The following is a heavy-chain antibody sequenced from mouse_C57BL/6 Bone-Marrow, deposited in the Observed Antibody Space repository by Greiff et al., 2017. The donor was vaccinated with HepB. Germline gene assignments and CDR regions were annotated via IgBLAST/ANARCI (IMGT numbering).Heavy chain of an antibody. CDR2: FHPYNDDT. CDR1: GYTFTTYP. V-gene: IGHV1-47*01. J-gene: IGHJ3*01. CDR3: ARGGSSYGWFAY. Sequence: VHLVESGAELVKPGASVKMSCKASGYTFTTYPIEWMKQNHGKSLEWIGNFHPYNDDTKYNEKFKGKATLTVEKSSSTVYLELSRLTSDDSAVYYCARGGSSYGWFAYWGQGTLVTVSA. D-gene: IGHD1-1*01.